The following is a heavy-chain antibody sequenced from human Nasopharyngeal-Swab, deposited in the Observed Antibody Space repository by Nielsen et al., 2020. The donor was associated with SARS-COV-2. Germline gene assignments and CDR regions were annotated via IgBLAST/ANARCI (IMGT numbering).Heavy chain of an antibody. V-gene: IGHV4-59*01. Sequence: GSLRLSCTVSGGSIIPFYWNWIRQPPGKAPEWIGFIYYSGDTVYNPSLTSRVSISLDRSQSQFSLNLKSVTPADTAVYYCARAGGSSELFDFWGQGILVTVSS. CDR2: IYYSGDT. D-gene: IGHD6-6*01. CDR3: ARAGGSSELFDF. CDR1: GGSIIPFY. J-gene: IGHJ4*02.